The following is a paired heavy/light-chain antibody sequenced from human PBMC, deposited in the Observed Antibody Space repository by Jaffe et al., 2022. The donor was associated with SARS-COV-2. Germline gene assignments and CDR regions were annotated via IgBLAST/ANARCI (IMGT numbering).Light chain of an antibody. CDR3: QQSYSSPRT. CDR1: QSISNY. CDR2: AAS. Sequence: DIQMTQSPSSLSASVGDRVTITCRASQSISNYLNWFRQKPGKAPEPLIYAASTLQSGVPSRISGGGSGTHFTLTITSLQPEDFATYYCQQSYSSPRTFGQGTKLEIK. J-gene: IGKJ2*01. V-gene: IGKV1-39*01.
Heavy chain of an antibody. V-gene: IGHV3-23*04. CDR3: AKDLSTIPFRV. D-gene: IGHD3-22*01. CDR1: GFTLSDYA. J-gene: IGHJ3*01. CDR2: ISHDGTT. Sequence: LVESGGGLLQPGGSLRLSCAASGFTLSDYAMNWVRQAPGKGLEWVSGISHDGTTYYADSVKGRFTISRDTSENTLYLQMDSLRAEDTALYYCAKDLSTIPFRVWGQGTMVTVSS.